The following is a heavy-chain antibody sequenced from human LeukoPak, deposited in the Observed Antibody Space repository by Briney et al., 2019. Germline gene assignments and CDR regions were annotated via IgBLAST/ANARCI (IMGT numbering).Heavy chain of an antibody. CDR2: ISAYNGNT. CDR1: GYTFTDYV. D-gene: IGHD2-21*01. CDR3: AREHIFERSRVDY. J-gene: IGHJ4*02. V-gene: IGHV1-18*04. Sequence: GASVKVSCKASGYTFTDYVTNWVRQAPGQGLEWVGWISAYNGNTNYTQKFQGGLTITMDTSTSTAYMELRSLRSDDTAVYFCAREHIFERSRVDYWGQGTLVTVSS.